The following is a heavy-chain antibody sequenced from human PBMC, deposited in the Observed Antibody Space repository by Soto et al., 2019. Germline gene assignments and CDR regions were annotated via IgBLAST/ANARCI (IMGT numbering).Heavy chain of an antibody. D-gene: IGHD2-15*01. Sequence: QVQLQQWGAGLLKPSETLSLTCAVYGGSFSGYYWSWIRQPPGKGREWIGEINHSGSTNYNPSLKLRVTISVDTSKNQFSLKLSSVTAADTAVYYCARSGYCSGGSCDNWFDPWGQGTLVTVSS. CDR2: INHSGST. V-gene: IGHV4-34*01. CDR1: GGSFSGYY. J-gene: IGHJ5*02. CDR3: ARSGYCSGGSCDNWFDP.